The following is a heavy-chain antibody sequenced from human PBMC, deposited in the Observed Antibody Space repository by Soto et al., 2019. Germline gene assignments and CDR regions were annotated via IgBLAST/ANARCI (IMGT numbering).Heavy chain of an antibody. D-gene: IGHD6-19*01. CDR1: GDSVSSNSAA. Sequence: SPTLPLTCAISGDSVSSNSAAWNWIRQSPSRGLEWLGRTYYRSKWYNDYAVSVKSRITINPDTSKNQFSLQLNSVTPEDTAVYYCAREKWLETWTTFDIWGQGTMVTAS. V-gene: IGHV6-1*01. J-gene: IGHJ3*02. CDR2: TYYRSKWYN. CDR3: AREKWLETWTTFDI.